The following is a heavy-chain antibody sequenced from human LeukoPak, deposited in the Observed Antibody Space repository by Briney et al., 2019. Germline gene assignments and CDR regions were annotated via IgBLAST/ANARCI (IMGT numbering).Heavy chain of an antibody. J-gene: IGHJ5*02. CDR1: GFTFSSYS. Sequence: GGSLRLSCAASGFTFSSYSMNWVRQAPGKGLEWVSSISSSSSYIYYADSVKGRFSISRDNAKNSLYLQMNSLRAEDTAVYYCAREGNDILTAKGDWFDPWGQGTLVTVSS. CDR2: ISSSSSYI. CDR3: AREGNDILTAKGDWFDP. D-gene: IGHD3-9*01. V-gene: IGHV3-21*01.